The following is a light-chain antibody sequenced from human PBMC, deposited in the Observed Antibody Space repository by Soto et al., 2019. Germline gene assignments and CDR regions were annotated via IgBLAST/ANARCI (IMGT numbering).Light chain of an antibody. CDR2: GAS. V-gene: IGKV3-20*01. J-gene: IGKJ1*01. CDR1: QSVSSSF. Sequence: EIVLTQSPGSLSLSPGEGATLSCRASQSVSSSFFAWYQQKPGQAPSLLIYGASRRATGVPDRFSGSGSGTDFTLSISRLGPEDFAVYYCQQYESSVTVGQGTKVEIK. CDR3: QQYESSVT.